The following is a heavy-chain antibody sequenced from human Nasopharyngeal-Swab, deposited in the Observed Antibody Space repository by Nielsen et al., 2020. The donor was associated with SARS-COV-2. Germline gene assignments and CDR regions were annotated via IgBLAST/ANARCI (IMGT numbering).Heavy chain of an antibody. J-gene: IGHJ5*02. D-gene: IGHD3-16*01. CDR3: ATTAGAITFGGWDWFDP. CDR1: GGTFSSYA. Sequence: SVKVCKASGGTFSSYAISWVRQAPGQGLEWMGGIIPILGIANYAQKFQGRVTITADKSTSTAYMELSSLRSEDTAVYYCATTAGAITFGGWDWFDPWGQGTLVTVSS. V-gene: IGHV1-69*10. CDR2: IIPILGIA.